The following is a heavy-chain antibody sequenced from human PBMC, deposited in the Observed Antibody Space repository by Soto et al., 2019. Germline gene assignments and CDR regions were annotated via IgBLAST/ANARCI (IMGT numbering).Heavy chain of an antibody. CDR1: GFTFSSYS. V-gene: IGHV3-21*01. CDR3: ARDSKNRQEGMDV. CDR2: ISVIGDYM. J-gene: IGHJ6*02. D-gene: IGHD4-4*01. Sequence: GGSLRLSCEVSGFTFSSYSINWVRQAPWKGLEWVSSISVIGDYMFYADSVKGRFTISRDNAKKSLFLQMDSLRAEDTAVYFCARDSKNRQEGMDVCGQGTTVTVCS.